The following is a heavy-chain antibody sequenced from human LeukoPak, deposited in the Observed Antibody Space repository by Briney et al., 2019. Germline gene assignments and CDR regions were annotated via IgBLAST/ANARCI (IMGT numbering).Heavy chain of an antibody. CDR3: ARGGTYDFWSGYYNWFDP. J-gene: IGHJ5*02. D-gene: IGHD3/OR15-3a*01. CDR2: INHSGSA. Sequence: SETLSLTCAVYGGSFSGYYWSWIRQPPGQGLEWIGEINHSGSANDNPSLKSRVTISVDTSKKQFSLKLSSVTAADTAVYYCARGGTYDFWSGYYNWFDPWGQGTLVTVSS. V-gene: IGHV4-34*01. CDR1: GGSFSGYY.